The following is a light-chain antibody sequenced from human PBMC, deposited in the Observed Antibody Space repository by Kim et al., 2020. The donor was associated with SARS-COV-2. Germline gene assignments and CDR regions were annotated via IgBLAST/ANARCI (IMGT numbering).Light chain of an antibody. J-gene: IGKJ2*01. CDR3: QQRSNWPPYT. Sequence: LSPGERATHSCRASQSVSSYLAGYQQKPGQAPRLLIYDASNRATGIPARFSGSGSGTDFTLTSSSLEPEDFAVYYCQQRSNWPPYTFGQGTKLEI. CDR2: DAS. V-gene: IGKV3-11*01. CDR1: QSVSSY.